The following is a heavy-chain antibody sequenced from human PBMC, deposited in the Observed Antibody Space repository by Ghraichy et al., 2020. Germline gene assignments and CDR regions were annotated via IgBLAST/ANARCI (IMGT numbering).Heavy chain of an antibody. CDR3: ARGLGVVPAEYPYGMDV. CDR2: IYYSGST. J-gene: IGHJ6*01. V-gene: IGHV4-39*07. CDR1: DGSRLSSSYY. D-gene: IGHD2-2*01. Sequence: SETLSLTCTVPDGSRLSSSYYLGWLRQPPGRGLEWIGSIYYSGSTYYNPSLKSRVTISVATSKNQFSLKLSSVTAADKAVYYCARGLGVVPAEYPYGMDVWGQGTRVTVSS.